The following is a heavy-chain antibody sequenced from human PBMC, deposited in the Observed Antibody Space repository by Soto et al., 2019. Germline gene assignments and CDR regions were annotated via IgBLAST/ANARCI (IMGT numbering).Heavy chain of an antibody. CDR3: ARCSLYYYYYMDV. J-gene: IGHJ6*03. V-gene: IGHV3-64*01. Sequence: EVQLVESGGGLVQPGGSLRLSCAASGFTFSSYTMHWVRQAPGKGLEYVSAISSNGGSTFYANSVKGRFTISRDNSKNTLYLQMGSLRAEDMAVYYCARCSLYYYYYMDVWGKGTTVTVSS. CDR2: ISSNGGST. CDR1: GFTFSSYT.